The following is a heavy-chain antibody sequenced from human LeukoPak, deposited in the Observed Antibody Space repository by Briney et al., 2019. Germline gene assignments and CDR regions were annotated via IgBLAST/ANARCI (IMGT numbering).Heavy chain of an antibody. CDR2: INPNSGGT. V-gene: IGHV1-2*06. CDR1: GYTFTGYY. Sequence: ASVKVSCKASGYTFTGYYIHWVRQAPGQGLEWMGRINPNSGGTNYAQKFQGRVTMARDTSVSTAYMELSRLTYDDTAVFYCASENFDPWGQGTLVTVSS. J-gene: IGHJ5*02. CDR3: ASENFDP.